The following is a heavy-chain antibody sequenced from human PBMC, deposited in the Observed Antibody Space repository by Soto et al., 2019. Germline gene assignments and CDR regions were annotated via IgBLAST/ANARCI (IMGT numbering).Heavy chain of an antibody. J-gene: IGHJ6*02. CDR3: ARTDRDFYGLDV. Sequence: EVQLVEYGGGLVQPGGSLRLSCEASGFTFRNSDMHWVRKGTGKGLEWVSGISAAGDPDYADSVEGRFTISRENAQNSFFLQMNSRRVGDTAVYYCARTDRDFYGLDVWGQGTTVIVSS. CDR1: GFTFRNSD. V-gene: IGHV3-13*05. CDR2: ISAAGDP.